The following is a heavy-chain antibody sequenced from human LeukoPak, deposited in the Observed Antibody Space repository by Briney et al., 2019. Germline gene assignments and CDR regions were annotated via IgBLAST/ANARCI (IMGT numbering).Heavy chain of an antibody. CDR1: SSYW. J-gene: IGHJ4*02. V-gene: IGHV4-39*01. Sequence: SSYWMNWARQPPGKGLEWIGSIYYSGTTYYNSSLKSRVIISVDTSKNQFSLKLSSVTATDTAVYYCARHEAQDFDYWGQGTLVTVSS. CDR3: ARHEAQDFDY. CDR2: IYYSGTT.